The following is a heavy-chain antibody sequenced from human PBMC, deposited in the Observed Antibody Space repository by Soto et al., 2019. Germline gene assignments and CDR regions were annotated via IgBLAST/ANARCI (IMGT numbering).Heavy chain of an antibody. V-gene: IGHV4-31*03. J-gene: IGHJ5*02. CDR2: IYYSGST. CDR1: GGSISSGGYY. CDR3: ARVPNSYGSRSYLNWFDP. Sequence: QVQLQESGPGLVKPSQTLSLTCTVSGGSISSGGYYWSWIRQHPGKGLEWIGYIYYSGSTYYNPSLKSRVTISVDTSKNQFSLKLSSVTAADTAVYYCARVPNSYGSRSYLNWFDPWGQGTLVTVSS. D-gene: IGHD3-10*01.